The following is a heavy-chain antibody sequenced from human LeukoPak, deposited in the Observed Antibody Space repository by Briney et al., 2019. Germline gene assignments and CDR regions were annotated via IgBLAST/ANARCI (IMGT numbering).Heavy chain of an antibody. CDR3: ARDYCSSTSCLFDY. Sequence: ASVKVSCKPSGYTFTGYYMHWVRQAPGQGLEWMGRINPNSGGTNYAQKFQGRVTMTRDTSITTAYMELSSLRSDDTAVYYCARDYCSSTSCLFDYWGQGTLVTVS. J-gene: IGHJ4*02. D-gene: IGHD2-2*01. CDR2: INPNSGGT. CDR1: GYTFTGYY. V-gene: IGHV1-2*06.